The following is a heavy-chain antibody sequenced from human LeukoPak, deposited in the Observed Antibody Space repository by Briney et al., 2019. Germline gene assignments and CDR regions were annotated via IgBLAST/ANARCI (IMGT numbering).Heavy chain of an antibody. V-gene: IGHV4-31*03. J-gene: IGHJ4*02. CDR1: GGSISSGGYY. CDR2: IYYSGST. CDR3: ARESYSSSWYVVDY. D-gene: IGHD6-13*01. Sequence: SETLSLACTVSGGSISSGGYYWTWIRQHPGKGLEWIGYIYYSGSTYYNPSLKSRVTISVDTSKNQFSLKLSSVTAADTAVYYCARESYSSSWYVVDYWGQGTLVTVSS.